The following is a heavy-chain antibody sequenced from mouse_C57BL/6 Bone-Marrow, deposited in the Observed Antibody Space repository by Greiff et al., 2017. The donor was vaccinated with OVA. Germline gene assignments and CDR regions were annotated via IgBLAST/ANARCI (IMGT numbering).Heavy chain of an antibody. V-gene: IGHV1-39*01. CDR1: GYSFTDYN. Sequence: VQLKESGPELVKPGASVKISCKASGYSFTDYNMNWVKQSNGKSLEWIGVINPNYGTTSYNQKFKGKATLTVDQSSSTAYMQLNSLTSEDSAVYYCAPFYYYGSSPYYFDYWGQGTTLTVSS. J-gene: IGHJ2*01. CDR3: APFYYYGSSPYYFDY. D-gene: IGHD1-1*01. CDR2: INPNYGTT.